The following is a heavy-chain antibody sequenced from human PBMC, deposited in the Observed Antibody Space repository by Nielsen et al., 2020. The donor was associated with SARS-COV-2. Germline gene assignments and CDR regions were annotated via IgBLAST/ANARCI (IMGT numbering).Heavy chain of an antibody. V-gene: IGHV3-30*04. Sequence: GGSLRLSCAASGFSFSDYAIHWVRQAPGKGLEWVAVISYDGSEKYYGDSVKGRLTISRDNSKNTLYLQMNSLRAEDTAVYYCAKDGAYYYGSGSYLTKRFDYWGQGTLVTVSS. J-gene: IGHJ4*02. CDR2: ISYDGSEK. CDR3: AKDGAYYYGSGSYLTKRFDY. CDR1: GFSFSDYA. D-gene: IGHD3-10*01.